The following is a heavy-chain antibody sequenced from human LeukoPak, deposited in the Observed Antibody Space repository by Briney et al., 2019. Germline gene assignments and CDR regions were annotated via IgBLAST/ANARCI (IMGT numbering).Heavy chain of an antibody. CDR1: GGSISSSSYY. V-gene: IGHV4-39*07. D-gene: IGHD2-2*01. Sequence: SETLSLTCTVSGGSISSSSYYWGWIRQPPGKGLEWIGSIYHSGSTYYNASLKSRVTISVDTSKNQFSLMLTSMTAADTAVYYCVKLGVVGIDQNWFDPWGQGTLVTVSS. CDR2: IYHSGST. J-gene: IGHJ5*02. CDR3: VKLGVVGIDQNWFDP.